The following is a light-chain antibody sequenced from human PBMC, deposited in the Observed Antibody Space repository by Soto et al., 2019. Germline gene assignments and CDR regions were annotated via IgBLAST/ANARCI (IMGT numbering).Light chain of an antibody. J-gene: IGLJ2*01. Sequence: QSVLIQPPSVSGAPRQRVTISCSGSSSNIGKNAVNWYQQIPGQAPKLLIYYDDVLSSGVSDRFSGSKSGTSASLAISGLQSEDEADYYCAAWDDRLSAVLFGGGTKLTVL. V-gene: IGLV1-36*01. CDR3: AAWDDRLSAVL. CDR1: SSNIGKNA. CDR2: YDD.